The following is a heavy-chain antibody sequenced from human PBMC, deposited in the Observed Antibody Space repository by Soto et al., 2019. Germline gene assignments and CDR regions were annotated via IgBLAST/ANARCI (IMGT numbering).Heavy chain of an antibody. CDR2: ISAYNGNT. CDR3: ARDPPPPDY. J-gene: IGHJ4*02. Sequence: GAPVKVSCKASGYTFASYAISWMRQAPGQGLEWMGWISAYNGNTNYAQKLQGRVTMTTDTSTSTAYMELRSLRSDDTAVYYCARDPPPPDYWGQGTLVTSPQ. CDR1: GYTFASYA. V-gene: IGHV1-18*01.